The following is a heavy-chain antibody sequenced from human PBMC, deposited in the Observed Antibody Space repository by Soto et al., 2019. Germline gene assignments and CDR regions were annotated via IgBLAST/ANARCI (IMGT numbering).Heavy chain of an antibody. V-gene: IGHV4-30-2*06. CDR2: IYKSGRT. D-gene: IGHD3-3*01. CDR1: GQSIGGGDCC. CDR3: ARAGGFEVVTIFDY. J-gene: IGHJ4*02. Sequence: ICTWSGQSIGGGDCCWTGRRRSPGKGLEYIGYIYKSGRTYYNPSLKSRVTMSVDAFENQFSLRLTSVTAADTAVYYCARAGGFEVVTIFDYWGRGTLVTVSS.